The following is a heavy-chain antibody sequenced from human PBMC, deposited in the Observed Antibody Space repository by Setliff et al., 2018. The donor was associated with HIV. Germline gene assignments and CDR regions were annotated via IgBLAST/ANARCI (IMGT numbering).Heavy chain of an antibody. Sequence: PGGSLRLSCAVSGFTFSSYAMSWVRQAPGKGLEWVSSISASGGSTHYADSVKGRFTISRDNSKNTLYLQMNSLRDEDTAVYYCAKDCRGGSCYYYYMDVWDKGTTVTVSS. CDR1: GFTFSSYA. CDR2: ISASGGST. J-gene: IGHJ6*03. V-gene: IGHV3-23*01. D-gene: IGHD2-15*01. CDR3: AKDCRGGSCYYYYMDV.